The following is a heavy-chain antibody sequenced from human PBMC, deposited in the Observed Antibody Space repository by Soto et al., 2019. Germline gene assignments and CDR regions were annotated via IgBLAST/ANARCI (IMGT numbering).Heavy chain of an antibody. V-gene: IGHV1-3*01. CDR1: GYTFTSYA. CDR3: ARDRIVVVVAAYYEGMDV. CDR2: INAGNGNT. J-gene: IGHJ6*02. D-gene: IGHD2-15*01. Sequence: QVQLVQSGAEVKKPGASVKVSCKASGYTFTSYAMHWVRQAPGQRLEWMGWINAGNGNTKYSQKFQGRVTITRDTSASTAYMELSSLRSEDTAVYYCARDRIVVVVAAYYEGMDVWGQGTTVTVSS.